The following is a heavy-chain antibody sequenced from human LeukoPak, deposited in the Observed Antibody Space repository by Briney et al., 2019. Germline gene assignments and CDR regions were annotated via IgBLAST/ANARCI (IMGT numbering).Heavy chain of an antibody. Sequence: GGSLRLSCAASGFTFSSYWMHWVRQAPGKGLVWVSRINSDGSNTNYADSVKGRFTISRDNAKNTLSLQMNSLRAEETAVYYCASQRYSSSSMDYWGQGTLVTVSS. D-gene: IGHD6-6*01. V-gene: IGHV3-74*01. J-gene: IGHJ4*02. CDR3: ASQRYSSSSMDY. CDR2: INSDGSNT. CDR1: GFTFSSYW.